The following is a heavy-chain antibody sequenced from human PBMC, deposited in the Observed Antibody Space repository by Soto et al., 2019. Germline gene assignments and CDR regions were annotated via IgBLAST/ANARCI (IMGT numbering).Heavy chain of an antibody. CDR1: GYNFPYFW. Sequence: GESLKISCEGSGYNFPYFWLTRVRQVPGKGLEWMGTIDPSDSYTDYSPSFQGHVSLSADKSSSTAYLQWSSLKASDTAMYYCARDQKLAERLSALDYWGQGTTVTVSS. CDR2: IDPSDSYT. V-gene: IGHV5-10-1*01. CDR3: ARDQKLAERLSALDY. J-gene: IGHJ4*02. D-gene: IGHD1-1*01.